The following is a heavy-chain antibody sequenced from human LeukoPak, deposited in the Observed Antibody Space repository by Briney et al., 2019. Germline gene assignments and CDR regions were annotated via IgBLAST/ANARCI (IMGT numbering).Heavy chain of an antibody. D-gene: IGHD5-12*01. CDR2: IYTSGST. CDR3: ARGGATYLDY. V-gene: IGHV4-61*02. CDR1: GYSISSGYY. Sequence: SETLSLTCTVSGYSISSGYYWGWIRQPAGKGLEWIGRIYTSGSTNYNPSLKSRVTISVDTSKNQFSLKLSSVTAADTAVYYCARGGATYLDYWGQGTLVTVSS. J-gene: IGHJ4*02.